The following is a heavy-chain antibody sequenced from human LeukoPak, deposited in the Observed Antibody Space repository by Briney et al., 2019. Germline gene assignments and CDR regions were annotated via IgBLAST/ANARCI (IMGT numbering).Heavy chain of an antibody. D-gene: IGHD6-13*01. CDR1: GFTFSSYE. CDR2: IYSGGTT. Sequence: GGSLRLSCAASGFTFSSYEMNWVRQAPRKGLEWVSVIYSGGTTYYADSVKGRFTISRDNSKNTLYLQMNSLRAEDTAVYYCATVGTPPNDYWGQGTLVTVSS. J-gene: IGHJ4*02. V-gene: IGHV3-66*01. CDR3: ATVGTPPNDY.